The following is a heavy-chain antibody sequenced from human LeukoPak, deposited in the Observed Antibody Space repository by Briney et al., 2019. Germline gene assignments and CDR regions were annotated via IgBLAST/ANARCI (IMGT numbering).Heavy chain of an antibody. CDR2: IIPIFGTA. CDR1: GGTFSSYA. Sequence: GASVKVSCKASGGTFSSYAISWVRQAPGQGLEWMGGIIPIFGTANYAQKFQGRVTITADESTSTAYMELSSLRSEDTAVYYCARDDYGDKYFDYWGQGTLVTVSS. J-gene: IGHJ4*02. D-gene: IGHD4-17*01. CDR3: ARDDYGDKYFDY. V-gene: IGHV1-69*13.